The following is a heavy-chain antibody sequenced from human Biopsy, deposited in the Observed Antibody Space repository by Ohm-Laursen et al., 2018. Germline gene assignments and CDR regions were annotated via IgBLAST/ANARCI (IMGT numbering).Heavy chain of an antibody. CDR2: IIAVSGLV. V-gene: IGHV1-69*10. D-gene: IGHD3-3*01. CDR3: ATPFQYYDSWGGYPPFDH. CDR1: GGTFSNYA. Sequence: SVKVSCKASGGTFSNYAISWVRQAPGEGLEWMGGIIAVSGLVNYAPKFQGRVSITAYKSTTTAYMELSNLKSEDTAVYYCATPFQYYDSWGGYPPFDHWGQGTLVTVSS. J-gene: IGHJ4*02.